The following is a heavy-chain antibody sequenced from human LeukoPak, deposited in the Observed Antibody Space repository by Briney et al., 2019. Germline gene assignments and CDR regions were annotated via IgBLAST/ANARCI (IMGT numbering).Heavy chain of an antibody. V-gene: IGHV3-23*01. CDR3: AKDLSPGHY. D-gene: IGHD2/OR15-2a*01. CDR2: ISGSGGNT. CDR1: GFTFSSYG. J-gene: IGHJ4*02. Sequence: GGSLRLSCAVSGFTFSSYGMSWVRQAPGKGLEWVSAISGSGGNTYYADSVKGRFTISRGDSKNTLYLQMNSLRAGDTAVYFCAKDLSPGHYWGQGTLVTVSS.